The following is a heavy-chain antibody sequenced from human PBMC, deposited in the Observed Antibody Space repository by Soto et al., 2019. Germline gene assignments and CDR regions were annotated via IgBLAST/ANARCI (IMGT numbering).Heavy chain of an antibody. Sequence: EVQLLESGGGLVQPGGSLRLPCATSQFILYEFAMRWVPQAPGEGPGWVSVVGGHGGGTYYADSVKGRFTVSRDNSKNTLYLQMDSLTAEDTAVYYCAKDSFSRNGIHDPFDIWGQGTMVTVSS. D-gene: IGHD3-3*01. J-gene: IGHJ3*02. CDR1: QFILYEFA. CDR2: VGGHGGGT. CDR3: AKDSFSRNGIHDPFDI. V-gene: IGHV3-23*01.